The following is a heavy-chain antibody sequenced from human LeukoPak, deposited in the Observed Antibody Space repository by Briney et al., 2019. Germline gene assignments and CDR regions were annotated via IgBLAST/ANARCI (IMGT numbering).Heavy chain of an antibody. Sequence: QPGGSLRLSRAASGFTFSSYWMSWVRQAPGKGLEWVANIKQDGSEKYYVDSVKGRFTISRDNAKNSLYLQMNSLRAEDTAVYYCARNLLLLWYAFDIWGQGTMVTVSS. CDR1: GFTFSSYW. D-gene: IGHD3-10*01. V-gene: IGHV3-7*01. CDR3: ARNLLLLWYAFDI. J-gene: IGHJ3*02. CDR2: IKQDGSEK.